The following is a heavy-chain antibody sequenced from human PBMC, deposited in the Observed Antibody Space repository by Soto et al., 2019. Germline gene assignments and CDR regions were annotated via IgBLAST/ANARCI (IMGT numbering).Heavy chain of an antibody. D-gene: IGHD6-19*01. V-gene: IGHV4-61*01. CDR1: GGSVSSASYY. CDR3: ARGRYDSGWFDF. CDR2: ISYSGST. Sequence: QVQLQESGPGLVRPSETLSLTCTVSGGSVSSASYYWDWIRLPPGQGLEWIGYISYSGSTDYNPALESRVTISADPSKNQFSLRLSSVTAADTAMYYCARGRYDSGWFDFWGQGTPVTVSS. J-gene: IGHJ4*02.